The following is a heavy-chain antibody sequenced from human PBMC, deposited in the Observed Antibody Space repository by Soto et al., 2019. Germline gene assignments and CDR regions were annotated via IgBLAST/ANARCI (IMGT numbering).Heavy chain of an antibody. V-gene: IGHV3-53*01. CDR3: AREAGPLDY. CDR2: IIVGGST. CDR1: AFTVSHNH. J-gene: IGHJ4*02. Sequence: GGSLTLSSPASAFTVSHNHMSSVPQAPGKGLEWVSVIIVGGSTYYADSVKGRFTISRDNSENTLYLQMNSLRGEDTAVYYCAREAGPLDYWGQGTPVTVSS.